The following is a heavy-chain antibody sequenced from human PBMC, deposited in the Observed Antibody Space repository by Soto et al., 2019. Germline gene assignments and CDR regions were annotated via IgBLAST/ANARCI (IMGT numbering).Heavy chain of an antibody. V-gene: IGHV4-4*07. CDR1: CASIAGSSY. CDR3: ARGMTPHGATAWYSFDS. Sequence: SETPSPTCRVSCASIAGSSYWSLIRQPPGKGLEWIGRFSLSGTTNYSPPLRSRVTMSADVSKNQFSLRLTSVTAADTALYYCARGMTPHGATAWYSFDSWGQGTLVTVSS. CDR2: FSLSGTT. J-gene: IGHJ4*02. D-gene: IGHD2-8*01.